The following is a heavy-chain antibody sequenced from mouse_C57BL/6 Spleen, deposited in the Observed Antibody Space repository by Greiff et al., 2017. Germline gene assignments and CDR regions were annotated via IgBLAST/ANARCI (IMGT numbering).Heavy chain of an antibody. CDR3: ARNGNDVNYYALDY. J-gene: IGHJ4*01. CDR1: GYTFTSYW. CDR2: IYPSDSET. D-gene: IGHD2-2*01. V-gene: IGHV1-52*01. Sequence: VQLQQPGAELVRPGSSVKLSCKASGYTFTSYWMHWVKQRPIQGLEWIGNIYPSDSETHYNQKFKDKATLTVDKSSSTAYMQLSSLTSEDSAVYYCARNGNDVNYYALDYWGQGTSVTVSA.